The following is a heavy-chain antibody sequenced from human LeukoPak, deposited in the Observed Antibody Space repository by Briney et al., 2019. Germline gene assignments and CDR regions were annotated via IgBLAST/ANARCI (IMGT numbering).Heavy chain of an antibody. J-gene: IGHJ4*02. CDR1: GGTFSSYA. CDR2: IIPIFGTA. Sequence: SVKVSCKASGGTFSSYAISWVRQAPGQGLEWMGGIIPIFGTANYAQKFQGRVTITADESTSTAYMELSSLRSEDTAVYYCASIHRYGGNSEFDYWGQGTLVTVSS. V-gene: IGHV1-69*13. D-gene: IGHD4-23*01. CDR3: ASIHRYGGNSEFDY.